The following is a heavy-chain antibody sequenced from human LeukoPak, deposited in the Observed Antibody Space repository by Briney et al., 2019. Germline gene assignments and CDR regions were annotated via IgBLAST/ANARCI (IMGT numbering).Heavy chain of an antibody. Sequence: GGSLRLSCAASGFTFSSYTMNWVRQAPGKWLEWVASIRHYSRYIFYADSVKGRFTISRDNAKNSVYLQMNSLRAEDTAVYYCARGAGADIAVVVASNYYFDYWGQETLVTVSS. V-gene: IGHV3-21*01. CDR1: GFTFSSYT. D-gene: IGHD2-15*01. CDR2: IRHYSRYI. CDR3: ARGAGADIAVVVASNYYFDY. J-gene: IGHJ4*02.